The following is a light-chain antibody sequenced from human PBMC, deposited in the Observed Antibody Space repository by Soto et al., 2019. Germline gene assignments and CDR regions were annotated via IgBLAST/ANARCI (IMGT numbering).Light chain of an antibody. V-gene: IGKV1-5*01. CDR3: QQYDSSSPT. CDR1: QNIIVW. Sequence: DIQMTQSPSTLSASVGDGVTITCRASQNIIVWLAWYQQRPGKAPKFLIYDASNLETGVSSRFSGSGSGTEFTLTIRSLQPDDFATYCCQQYDSSSPTFGQGTKLEIK. J-gene: IGKJ2*01. CDR2: DAS.